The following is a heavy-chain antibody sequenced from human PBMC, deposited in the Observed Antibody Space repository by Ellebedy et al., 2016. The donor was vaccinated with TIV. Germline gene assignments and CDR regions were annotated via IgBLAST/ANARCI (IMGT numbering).Heavy chain of an antibody. CDR2: ISYDGSNK. Sequence: GGSLRLSCAASGFTFSSYEMNWVRQAPGKGLEWVAVISYDGSNKYYADSVKGRFTISRDNSKNTLYLQMNSLRAEDTAVYYCARSRFPPPYQLFDYWGQGTLVTVSS. CDR1: GFTFSSYE. D-gene: IGHD1-1*01. V-gene: IGHV3-30*01. CDR3: ARSRFPPPYQLFDY. J-gene: IGHJ4*02.